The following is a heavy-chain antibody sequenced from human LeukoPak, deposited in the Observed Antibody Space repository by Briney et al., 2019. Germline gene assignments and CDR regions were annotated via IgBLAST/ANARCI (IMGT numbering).Heavy chain of an antibody. J-gene: IGHJ3*02. CDR2: MWYDGSIK. CDR3: ARAVGPFDI. CDR1: GFTFSTYG. Sequence: PGGSLRLSCAAPGFTFSTYGMHGVRQAPGKGLKWVAVMWYDGSIKYYADSVKGRFTISRDNSKNTLYLQMSSLRAEDTAVYYCARAVGPFDIWGQGTIVIVSS. V-gene: IGHV3-33*01.